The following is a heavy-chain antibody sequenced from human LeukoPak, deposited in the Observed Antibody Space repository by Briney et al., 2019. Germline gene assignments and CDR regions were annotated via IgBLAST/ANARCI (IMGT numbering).Heavy chain of an antibody. Sequence: ASVKVSCKASGYTFTGYYMHWVRQAPGQGLEWMGIINPSGGSTSYAQKFQGRVTMTRDTSTSTVYMELSSLRSEDTAVYYCTASVLRFLEWLSGPGPEGNWFDPWGQGTLVTVSS. J-gene: IGHJ5*02. CDR2: INPSGGST. CDR1: GYTFTGYY. CDR3: TASVLRFLEWLSGPGPEGNWFDP. V-gene: IGHV1-46*01. D-gene: IGHD3-3*01.